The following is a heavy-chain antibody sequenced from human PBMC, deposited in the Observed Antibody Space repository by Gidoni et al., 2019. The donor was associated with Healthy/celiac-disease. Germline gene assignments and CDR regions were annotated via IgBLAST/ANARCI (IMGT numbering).Heavy chain of an antibody. V-gene: IGHV3-21*01. CDR1: GFTFSSYS. D-gene: IGHD3-9*01. Sequence: EVQLVESGGGLVKPGGSLRPSCAASGFTFSSYSMNWVRQAPGKGLEWFSSISSSSSYIYYADSVKGRFTISRDNAKNSLYLQMNSLRAEDTAVYYCARDQFYDSPIDYWGQGTLVTVSS. CDR3: ARDQFYDSPIDY. J-gene: IGHJ4*02. CDR2: ISSSSSYI.